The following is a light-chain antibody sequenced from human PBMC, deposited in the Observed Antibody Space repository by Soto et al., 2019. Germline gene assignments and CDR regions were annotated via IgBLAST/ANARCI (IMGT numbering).Light chain of an antibody. V-gene: IGKV3-11*01. CDR2: DVS. Sequence: EIVLTQSPATLSLSPGERATLSYRARQSVNNYLAWYQQKPGQAPRLLIYDVSNRATGIPARFSGSGSGTDFTLTISSLEPEDFAVYDCQQRSNWPPLTFGGGTKVEIK. J-gene: IGKJ4*01. CDR3: QQRSNWPPLT. CDR1: QSVNNY.